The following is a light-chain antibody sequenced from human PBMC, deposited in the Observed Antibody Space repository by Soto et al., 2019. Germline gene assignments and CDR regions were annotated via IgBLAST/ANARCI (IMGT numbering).Light chain of an antibody. Sequence: QSVLTQPPSVYGAPGQRVTISCTGSSSNIGAGYDVHWYQQLPGPAPKLLIYGNSNRPSGVPDRVSGSKSGTSASLAITGLQAEDEADYYCQSYDSSLSGVVFGGGTKLTVL. V-gene: IGLV1-40*01. CDR2: GNS. CDR1: SSNIGAGYD. CDR3: QSYDSSLSGVV. J-gene: IGLJ2*01.